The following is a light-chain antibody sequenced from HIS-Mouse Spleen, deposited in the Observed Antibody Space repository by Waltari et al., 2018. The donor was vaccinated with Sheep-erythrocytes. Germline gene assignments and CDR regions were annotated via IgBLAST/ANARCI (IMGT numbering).Light chain of an antibody. V-gene: IGLV2-23*01. Sequence: QSALTQPASVSGSPGQSITISCTGTSSDVGSYNLVSWYQQHPGKAPKLMIYAGRKRPSGVSNRFSGSKSGNTASLTISGLQAEDEADYYCCSYAGSSTPWVFGGGTKLTVL. CDR3: CSYAGSSTPWV. CDR1: SSDVGSYNL. CDR2: AGR. J-gene: IGLJ3*02.